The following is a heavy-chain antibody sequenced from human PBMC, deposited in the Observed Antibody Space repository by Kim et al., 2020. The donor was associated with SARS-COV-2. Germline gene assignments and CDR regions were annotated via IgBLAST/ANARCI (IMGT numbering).Heavy chain of an antibody. CDR1: GFSFPNFP. J-gene: IGHJ4*02. Sequence: GGSLSLSCAASGFSFPNFPMSWVRQAPGKGLEWVSGISASGGHTYYTASVRGRLTVSRDNSENTLFLQMTSLGVDATAVYYCAEEMEVGLSIMDYWGQG. V-gene: IGHV3-23*01. CDR3: AEEMEVGLSIMDY. CDR2: ISASGGHT. D-gene: IGHD3-16*01.